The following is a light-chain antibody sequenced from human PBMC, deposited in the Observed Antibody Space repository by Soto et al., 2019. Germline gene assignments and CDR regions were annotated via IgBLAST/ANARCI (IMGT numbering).Light chain of an antibody. V-gene: IGLV3-9*01. CDR3: QVWDSSSGHVV. CDR2: RGI. J-gene: IGLJ2*01. Sequence: SYELTQPLSVSLALGQTATITCGGNNIEDKNVHWYQQKPGQAPVLVIYRGINRPSGIPERFSVANSGNTATLTLARAQAGADADYYCQVWDSSSGHVVFGGGTKLTVL. CDR1: NIEDKN.